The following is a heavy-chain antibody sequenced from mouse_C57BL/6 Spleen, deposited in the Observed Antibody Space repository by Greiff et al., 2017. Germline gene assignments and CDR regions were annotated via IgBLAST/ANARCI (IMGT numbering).Heavy chain of an antibody. D-gene: IGHD1-2*01. J-gene: IGHJ3*01. CDR2: IDPEDGDT. CDR3: TTLSASGAWFAY. Sequence: EVQLQQSGAELVRPGASVKLSCTASGFNIKDYYMHWVKQRPEQGLEWIGRIDPEDGDTEYAPKFQGKATMTADTSSNTAYLQLSSLTSEDPAVYYCTTLSASGAWFAYWGQGTLVTVSA. CDR1: GFNIKDYY. V-gene: IGHV14-1*01.